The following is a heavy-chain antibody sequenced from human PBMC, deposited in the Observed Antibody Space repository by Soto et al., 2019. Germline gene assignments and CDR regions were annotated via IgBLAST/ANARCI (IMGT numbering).Heavy chain of an antibody. V-gene: IGHV3-30*04. Sequence: QVHLEESGGGVVQPGRSLRLSCAASEFTFSRHTMHWVRQAPGKGLEWVASISYDGSDTYYADSVKGRFTISRDNSKNTLSVEMDSLRAEDTAVYYCARDRLRLGELSLLGYFAYWGQGTLVTVSS. CDR2: ISYDGSDT. CDR1: EFTFSRHT. D-gene: IGHD3-16*02. CDR3: ARDRLRLGELSLLGYFAY. J-gene: IGHJ4*02.